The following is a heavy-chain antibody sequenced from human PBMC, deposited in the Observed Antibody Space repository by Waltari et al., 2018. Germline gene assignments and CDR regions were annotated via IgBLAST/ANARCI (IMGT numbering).Heavy chain of an antibody. CDR2: IITSSDT. CDR3: VKGDWGDF. CDR1: GFTFYTLA. J-gene: IGHJ4*02. Sequence: EVQLLESGGGLIQPGGSLRLSWAAAGFTFYTLAMNWVRQAPGGGLEWVSGIITSSDTYYADSLKGRFTISRDNSKNILYLQMNSLRADDTAVYYCVKGDWGDFWGQGTLVTVSS. V-gene: IGHV3-23*01. D-gene: IGHD2-21*02.